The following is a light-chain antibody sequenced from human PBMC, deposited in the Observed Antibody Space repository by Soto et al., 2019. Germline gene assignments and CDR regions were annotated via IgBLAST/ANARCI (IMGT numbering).Light chain of an antibody. Sequence: QSVLTQSPSASGTPGQRVTISCSGSRSNIGNNAVSWYQQFPGTAPKLLIYNNNQRPSGVPDRFSGSKSGTSASLAISGLQSEDEADYYGATLDDSLNARGVFGGGTKLTVL. CDR2: NNN. CDR3: ATLDDSLNARGV. CDR1: RSNIGNNA. J-gene: IGLJ3*02. V-gene: IGLV1-44*01.